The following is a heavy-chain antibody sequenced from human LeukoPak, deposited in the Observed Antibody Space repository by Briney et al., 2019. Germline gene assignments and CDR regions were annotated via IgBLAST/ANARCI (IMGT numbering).Heavy chain of an antibody. D-gene: IGHD3-22*01. CDR1: GGSFSGYY. CDR3: ATLGEYYDSSGYYYN. J-gene: IGHJ4*02. V-gene: IGHV4-34*01. Sequence: SEALSLTCAVYGGSFSGYYWSWIRQPPGKGLEWIGEINHSGSTNYNPSLKSRVTISVDTSKNQFSLKLSSVTAADTAVYYCATLGEYYDSSGYYYNWGQGTLVTVSS. CDR2: INHSGST.